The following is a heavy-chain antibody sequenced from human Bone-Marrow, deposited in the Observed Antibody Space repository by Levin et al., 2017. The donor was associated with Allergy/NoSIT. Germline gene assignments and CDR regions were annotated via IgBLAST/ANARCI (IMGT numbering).Heavy chain of an antibody. CDR2: IYYSGTT. J-gene: IGHJ4*02. D-gene: IGHD3-10*01. CDR1: GVSTSSSSYS. Sequence: PSETLSLTCTVSGVSTSSSSYSWGWIRQPPGKGLEWIGNIYYSGTTYYKPSLKSRVTISVDTSKNQFSLNLSSVTAADTAVYYCARASLIMLRGVNRAVYFDYWGQGTLVTVSS. V-gene: IGHV4-39*01. CDR3: ARASLIMLRGVNRAVYFDY.